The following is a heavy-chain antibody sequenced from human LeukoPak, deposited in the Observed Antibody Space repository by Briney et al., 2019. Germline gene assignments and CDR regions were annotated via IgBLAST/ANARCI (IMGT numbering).Heavy chain of an antibody. J-gene: IGHJ4*02. CDR1: GYTFTSYG. Sequence: ASVKVSCKASGYTFTSYGISWVRQAPGQGLEWMGWTSAYNGNTNYAQKLQGRVTMTTDTSTSTAYMELRSLRSDDTAVYYCARSGPSRYYDSSGYSDYWGQGTLVTVSS. V-gene: IGHV1-18*01. D-gene: IGHD3-22*01. CDR2: TSAYNGNT. CDR3: ARSGPSRYYDSSGYSDY.